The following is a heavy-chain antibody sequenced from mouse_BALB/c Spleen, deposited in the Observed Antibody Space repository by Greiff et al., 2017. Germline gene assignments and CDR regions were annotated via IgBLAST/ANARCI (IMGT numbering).Heavy chain of an antibody. V-gene: IGHV2-9*02. J-gene: IGHJ4*01. Sequence: QVQLKESGPGLVAPSQSLSITCTVSGFSLTSYGVHWVRQPPGKGLEWLGVIWAGGSTNYNSALMSRLSISKDNSKSQVFLKMNSLQTDDTAMYYCARETPFITRGLYAMDYWGQGTSVTVSS. CDR1: GFSLTSYG. D-gene: IGHD1-1*01. CDR3: ARETPFITRGLYAMDY. CDR2: IWAGGST.